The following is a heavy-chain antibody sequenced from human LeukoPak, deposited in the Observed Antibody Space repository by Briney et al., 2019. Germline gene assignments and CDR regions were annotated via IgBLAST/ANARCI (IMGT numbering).Heavy chain of an antibody. CDR1: GFTFSSYW. CDR3: AKRLAMTGTYHFDY. CDR2: IKQDGSEI. V-gene: IGHV3-7*03. J-gene: IGHJ4*02. D-gene: IGHD6-19*01. Sequence: PGGSLRLSCAASGFTFSSYWMHWVRQAPGKGLEWVANIKQDGSEIYYVDSVKGRFTISRDNAKNSLYLQMNSLRAEDTAVYYCAKRLAMTGTYHFDYWGQGTLVTVSS.